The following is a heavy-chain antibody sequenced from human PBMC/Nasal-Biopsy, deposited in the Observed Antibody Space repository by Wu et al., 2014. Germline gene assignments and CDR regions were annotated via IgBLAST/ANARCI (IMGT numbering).Heavy chain of an antibody. Sequence: TLSLTCTVSGGSISGSSHYWGWIRQPPGKGLEWIGYIFYSGSTNYNPSLKSRVTISVDMSKNQFSLKLSSVTAADTAVYYCARLVDPLGTEYYYYMDVWGKGTTVSVSS. CDR3: ARLVDPLGTEYYYYMDV. CDR1: GGSISGSSHY. J-gene: IGHJ6*03. D-gene: IGHD7-27*01. CDR2: IFYSGST. V-gene: IGHV4-61*05.